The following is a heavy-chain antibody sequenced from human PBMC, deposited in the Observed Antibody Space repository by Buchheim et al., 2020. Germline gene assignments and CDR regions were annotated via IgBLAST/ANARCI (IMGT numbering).Heavy chain of an antibody. D-gene: IGHD3-10*01. CDR3: ARGTPRYYFDF. Sequence: QVQLQESGPGLVKPSQTLSLTCTVSGDSMERGGFYWNWIRQHPGMGLEFIGYMYNSGSTYFNPSLRSRATISADTSKNQFSLKLSSVTAADTAVYFCARGTPRYYFDFWGQGTL. CDR1: GDSMERGGFY. J-gene: IGHJ4*02. CDR2: MYNSGST. V-gene: IGHV4-31*03.